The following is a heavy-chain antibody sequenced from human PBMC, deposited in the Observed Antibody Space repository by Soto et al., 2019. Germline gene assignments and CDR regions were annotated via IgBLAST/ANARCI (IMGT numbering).Heavy chain of an antibody. CDR3: ARVGSSCHSGGCYYYYGLGV. CDR1: GDSVGNGPYY. J-gene: IGHJ6*02. D-gene: IGHD1-26*01. Sequence: QVWLQESGPGLVKPSETLSLSCLVSGDSVGNGPYYWSWIRQSPGEGLEWIAYIYYSGSTNVNPSLESRVNRSIDRSKNQFVLELRSVTAADAAVDFGARVGSSCHSGGCYYYYGLGVWGQGTTGAISS. CDR2: IYYSGST. V-gene: IGHV4-61*01.